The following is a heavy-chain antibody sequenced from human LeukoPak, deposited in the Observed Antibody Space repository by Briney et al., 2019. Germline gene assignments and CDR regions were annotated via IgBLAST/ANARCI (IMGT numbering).Heavy chain of an antibody. CDR2: INPNSGGT. CDR3: ARVTGLRFLEWLFEFDY. J-gene: IGHJ4*02. CDR1: GYTFTGYY. V-gene: IGHV1-2*02. Sequence: ASVKVSCKASGYTFTGYYMHWVRQAPGQGLEWMGWINPNSGGTNYAQKFQGRVTMTRDTSISTAYMELSRLRSDDTAVYYCARVTGLRFLEWLFEFDYWGQGTLVTVSS. D-gene: IGHD3-3*01.